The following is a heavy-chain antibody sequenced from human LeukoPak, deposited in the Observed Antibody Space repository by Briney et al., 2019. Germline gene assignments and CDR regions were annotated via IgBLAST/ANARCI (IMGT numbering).Heavy chain of an antibody. D-gene: IGHD3-3*01. CDR2: IYTSGSN. J-gene: IGHJ6*03. CDR3: ARDLPYYDFWSGRAFYYYYMDV. V-gene: IGHV4-4*07. CDR1: GGSISSYY. Sequence: SETLSLTCTVSGGSISSYYWSWIRQPAGKGLELIGRIYTSGSNNYNPSLKSRVTMSVDTSKNQFSLKLSSVTVADTAVYYCARDLPYYDFWSGRAFYYYYMDVWGKGTTVTVSS.